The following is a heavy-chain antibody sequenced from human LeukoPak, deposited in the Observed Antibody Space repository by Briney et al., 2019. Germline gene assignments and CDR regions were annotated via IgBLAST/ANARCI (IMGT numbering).Heavy chain of an antibody. CDR1: GFTFSNFA. V-gene: IGHV3-23*01. Sequence: QPGGSLTLSCAASGFTFSNFAMSWVRPAPGKGLEWVSAISGSGGSTYYAASVKGRFTISRDNSKNTLYLQMNSLRAEDTAVYYCAKILGRSIAAAGTSVWGQGTLVTVSS. J-gene: IGHJ4*02. CDR3: AKILGRSIAAAGTSV. D-gene: IGHD6-13*01. CDR2: ISGSGGST.